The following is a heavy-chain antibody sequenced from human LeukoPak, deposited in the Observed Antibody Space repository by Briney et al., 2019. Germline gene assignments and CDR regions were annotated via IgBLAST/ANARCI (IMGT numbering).Heavy chain of an antibody. Sequence: SETLSLTCTVSGGSISNSYWSWIRQPPGKGLGWIGYIYYTGSTKYNPSLESRVTISVDTSKNQFSLKLNSVTAADTAVYYCARDAGTAKTNYYYVMDVWGQGTTVSVSS. CDR3: ARDAGTAKTNYYYVMDV. CDR2: IYYTGST. D-gene: IGHD1-14*01. J-gene: IGHJ6*02. V-gene: IGHV4-59*01. CDR1: GGSISNSY.